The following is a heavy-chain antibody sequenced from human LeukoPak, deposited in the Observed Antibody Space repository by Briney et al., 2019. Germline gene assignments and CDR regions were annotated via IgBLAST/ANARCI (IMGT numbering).Heavy chain of an antibody. CDR2: INHSGST. CDR3: AGEAEYSSTINWFDP. V-gene: IGHV4-34*01. D-gene: IGHD6-6*01. J-gene: IGHJ5*02. Sequence: PSETLSLTCAVYGGSFSGYYWSWIRQPPGKGLEWIGEINHSGSTNYNPSLKSRVTISVDTSKNQFSLKLSSVTAADTAVYYCAGEAEYSSTINWFDPWGQGTLVTVSS. CDR1: GGSFSGYY.